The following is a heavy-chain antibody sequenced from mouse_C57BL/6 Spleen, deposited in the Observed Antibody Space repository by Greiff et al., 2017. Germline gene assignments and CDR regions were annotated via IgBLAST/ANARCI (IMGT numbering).Heavy chain of an antibody. CDR2: IYPRSGNT. CDR3: ARYYDYDLSWFAY. J-gene: IGHJ3*01. D-gene: IGHD2-4*01. V-gene: IGHV1-81*01. Sequence: VKLVESGAELARPGASVKLSCKASGYTFTSYGISWVKQRTGQGLEWIGEIYPRSGNTYYNEKFKGKATLTADKSSSTAYMELRSLTSEDSAVYFCARYYDYDLSWFAYWGQGTLVTVSA. CDR1: GYTFTSYG.